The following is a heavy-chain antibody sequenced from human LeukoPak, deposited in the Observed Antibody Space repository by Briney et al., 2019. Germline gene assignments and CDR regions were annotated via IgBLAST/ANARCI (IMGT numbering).Heavy chain of an antibody. Sequence: PSETLSLTCTVSGGSISSYYWSWIRQPPGKGLEWIGYITDSGSTNYNPSLRGRVTMSVDTSKKQYSLKLSSVTAADTAVYYCAGSSRISIFGVLKWFDPWGQGTLVTVSS. CDR3: AGSSRISIFGVLKWFDP. D-gene: IGHD3-3*01. J-gene: IGHJ5*02. V-gene: IGHV4-59*01. CDR1: GGSISSYY. CDR2: ITDSGST.